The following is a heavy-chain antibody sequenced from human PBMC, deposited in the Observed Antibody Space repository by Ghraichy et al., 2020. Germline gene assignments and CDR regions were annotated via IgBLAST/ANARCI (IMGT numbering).Heavy chain of an antibody. CDR1: GYTFTSYC. Sequence: SVKVSCKASGYTFTSYCISWVRLAPGQGLEWMGWISAYNGNTNYAQKLQGRVTMTTDTSTSTAYMELRSLRSDDTAVYYCARDKGHYDYIWGSYPSQRNWFDPWGQGTLVTVSS. CDR3: ARDKGHYDYIWGSYPSQRNWFDP. V-gene: IGHV1-18*01. CDR2: ISAYNGNT. J-gene: IGHJ5*02. D-gene: IGHD3-16*02.